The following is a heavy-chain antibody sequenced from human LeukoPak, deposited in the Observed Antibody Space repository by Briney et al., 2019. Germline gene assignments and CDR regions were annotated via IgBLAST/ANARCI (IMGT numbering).Heavy chain of an antibody. CDR1: GFTFSNYA. J-gene: IGHJ6*02. D-gene: IGHD2-15*01. Sequence: GGSLRLSCAASGFTFSNYAMSWVRQAPGKGLEWVSGISGSGGSTYYADSVKGRFTISRDNSKNTLYLQMSSLGAEDTAVYFCVRGYSFGPYGMDVWGQGTTVTVSS. CDR2: ISGSGGST. CDR3: VRGYSFGPYGMDV. V-gene: IGHV3-23*01.